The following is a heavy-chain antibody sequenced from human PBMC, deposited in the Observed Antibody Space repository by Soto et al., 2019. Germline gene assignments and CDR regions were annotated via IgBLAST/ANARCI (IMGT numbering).Heavy chain of an antibody. J-gene: IGHJ6*02. CDR3: ARVITGTTFYYYYGMDV. D-gene: IGHD1-7*01. CDR1: GYTFTSYG. Sequence: QVQLVQSEAEVKKPGASVKVSCKASGYTFTSYGINWVRQAPGQGLEWMGWISAYNGNTNYAQKLQGRVTMTTDTSTSTAYMELRSLRSDDTAVYYCARVITGTTFYYYYGMDVWGQGTTVTVSS. CDR2: ISAYNGNT. V-gene: IGHV1-18*01.